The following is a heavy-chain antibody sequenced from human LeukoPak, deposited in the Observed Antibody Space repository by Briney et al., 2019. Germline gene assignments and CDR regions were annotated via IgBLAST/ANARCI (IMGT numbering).Heavy chain of an antibody. V-gene: IGHV4-4*07. CDR1: GGSLSGYY. D-gene: IGHD3-22*01. J-gene: IGHJ4*02. CDR3: ARSNLGSYDQSGYYHY. CDR2: IYISGNT. Sequence: SETLSLTCTVSGGSLSGYYWNWIRQPAGKGLEWIGRIYISGNTWYKPSLQSRVTMSVDTSKNQFSLKMSSLTAADTAVYYCARSNLGSYDQSGYYHYWGQGTRATVSS.